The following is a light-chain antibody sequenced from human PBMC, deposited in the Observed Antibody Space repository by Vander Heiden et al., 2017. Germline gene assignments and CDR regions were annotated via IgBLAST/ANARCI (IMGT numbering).Light chain of an antibody. CDR2: AAS. CDR1: QSISSN. V-gene: IGKV1-39*01. Sequence: DIQMTQSPSSLSASVGDRVTITCRASQSISSNLNWYQQKPGNAPKPLIHAASSLQSGVPSRCRGSGPPIHLTLTISGLQPVAFATYQCLQSYSTLHTFGQGTKLELQ. J-gene: IGKJ2*01. CDR3: LQSYSTLHT.